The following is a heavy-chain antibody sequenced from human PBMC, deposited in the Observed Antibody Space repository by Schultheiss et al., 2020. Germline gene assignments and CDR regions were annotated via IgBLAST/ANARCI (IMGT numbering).Heavy chain of an antibody. CDR1: GSTLTELS. Sequence: ASVKVSCKVSGSTLTELSMHWVRQAPGKGLAWMGGFDPEDGETIYAQKFQGRVTMTEDTSTDTAYMELSSLRSEDTAVYYCATVGRWGYLSVYYYGMDVWVQGTTVTVSS. J-gene: IGHJ6*02. CDR2: FDPEDGET. V-gene: IGHV1-24*01. CDR3: ATVGRWGYLSVYYYGMDV. D-gene: IGHD3-22*01.